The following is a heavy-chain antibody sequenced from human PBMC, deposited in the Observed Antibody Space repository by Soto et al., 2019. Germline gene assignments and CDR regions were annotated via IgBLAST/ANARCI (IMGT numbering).Heavy chain of an antibody. D-gene: IGHD3-3*01. V-gene: IGHV3-30-3*01. J-gene: IGHJ6*02. CDR1: GFTFSSYA. CDR3: ARGRVWSGYYSQGIYYYYGMDV. Sequence: QVQLVESGGGVVQPGRSLRLSCAASGFTFSSYAMHWVRQAPGKGLEWVAVISYAGSNKYYADSVKGRFTISRDNSKNTLYLQMNSLRAEDTAVYYCARGRVWSGYYSQGIYYYYGMDVWGQGTTVTVSS. CDR2: ISYAGSNK.